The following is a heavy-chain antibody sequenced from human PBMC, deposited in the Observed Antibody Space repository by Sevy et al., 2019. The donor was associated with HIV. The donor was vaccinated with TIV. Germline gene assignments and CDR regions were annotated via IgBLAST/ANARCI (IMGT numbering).Heavy chain of an antibody. CDR2: MKQDGTEK. V-gene: IGHV3-7*01. J-gene: IGHJ4*02. Sequence: GGSLRLSCAASGFSFSSYWMSWVHQAPGKGLEWVATMKQDGTEKDYVDSVKGRFTISRDNTKSSLFLQMNSLSAEDTAVYYCVREGLGGYSFSLDCWGQGTLVTVSS. CDR1: GFSFSSYW. CDR3: VREGLGGYSFSLDC. D-gene: IGHD5-18*01.